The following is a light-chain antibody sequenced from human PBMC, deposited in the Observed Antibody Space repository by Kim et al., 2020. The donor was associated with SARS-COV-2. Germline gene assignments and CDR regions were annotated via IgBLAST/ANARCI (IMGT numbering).Light chain of an antibody. V-gene: IGKV3-15*01. Sequence: LSPGERATLSCRASQSVSSSLAWFQQKPGQPPRLFIYDASTRATGIPARFSGSGSGTEFTLTISGLQSEDFAVYFCLQYRNWPWTFGQGTKVDIK. CDR2: DAS. CDR3: LQYRNWPWT. J-gene: IGKJ1*01. CDR1: QSVSSS.